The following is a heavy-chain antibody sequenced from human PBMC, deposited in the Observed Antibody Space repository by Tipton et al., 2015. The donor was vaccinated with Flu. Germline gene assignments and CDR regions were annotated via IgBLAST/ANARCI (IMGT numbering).Heavy chain of an antibody. D-gene: IGHD4-17*01. J-gene: IGHJ4*02. Sequence: LRLSCTVSGGSISSGSYYWCWIRQPAGKGLEWIGRIYTSGSTNDNPSLKSRDTISVDTSKNQFSLKLSSVTAADTAVYYCASRLNGDVDYWGQGTLVTVSS. CDR2: IYTSGST. CDR3: ASRLNGDVDY. CDR1: GGSISSGSYY. V-gene: IGHV4-61*02.